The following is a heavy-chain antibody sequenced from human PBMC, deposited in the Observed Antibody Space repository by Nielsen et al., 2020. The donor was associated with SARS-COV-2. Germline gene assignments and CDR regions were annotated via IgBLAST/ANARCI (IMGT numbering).Heavy chain of an antibody. CDR2: IYYSGST. Sequence: SETLSLTCTVSGGSISRYFWSWIRQPPGKGLEWIGYIYYSGSTDYNPSLKSRVTMSVDTSKNHLSLKLSSVTAADTAVYYCARHSPTAGEPHAFDFWGRGTMVTVSS. J-gene: IGHJ3*01. D-gene: IGHD3-10*01. CDR3: ARHSPTAGEPHAFDF. V-gene: IGHV4-59*08. CDR1: GGSISRYF.